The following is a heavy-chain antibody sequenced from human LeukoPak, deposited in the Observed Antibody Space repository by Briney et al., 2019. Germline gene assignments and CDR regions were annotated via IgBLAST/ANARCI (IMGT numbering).Heavy chain of an antibody. Sequence: PGGSLRLSCAASGFTFSSYEMNWVRQVPGKGLEWISYISSSGSTIYYADSVKGRFTISRDNAKNSLYLQMNSLRVEDTAVYYCARPSRPYRSSEYFQHWGQGTLVIVSS. J-gene: IGHJ1*01. V-gene: IGHV3-48*03. D-gene: IGHD6-13*01. CDR1: GFTFSSYE. CDR2: ISSSGSTI. CDR3: ARPSRPYRSSEYFQH.